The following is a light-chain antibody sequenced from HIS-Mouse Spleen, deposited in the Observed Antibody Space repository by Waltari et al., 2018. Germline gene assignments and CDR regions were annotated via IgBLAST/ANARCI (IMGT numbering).Light chain of an antibody. CDR2: KGS. V-gene: IGLV3-25*03. CDR1: ALPKQY. Sequence: SYELTQPPSVSVSPGQTARITCSGDALPKQYAYWYQQKPGQAPVLVIYKGSERPSGIPERYAGSSSGTTVTLTISGVQAEDEADYYCQSADSSGTYPDVVFGGGTKLTVL. J-gene: IGLJ2*01. CDR3: QSADSSGTYPDVV.